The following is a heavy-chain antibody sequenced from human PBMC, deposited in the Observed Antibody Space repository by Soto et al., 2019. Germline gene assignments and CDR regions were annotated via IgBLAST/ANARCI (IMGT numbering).Heavy chain of an antibody. CDR1: GGSISSGGYY. Sequence: SETLSLTCTVSGGSISSGGYYWSWIRQHPGKGLEWIGYIYYSGSTYYNPSLKSRVTISVDTSKNQFSLKLSSVTAADTAVYYCARGMEEIQLERRFDPWGQGTLVTVSS. J-gene: IGHJ5*02. CDR3: ARGMEEIQLERRFDP. V-gene: IGHV4-31*03. D-gene: IGHD5-18*01. CDR2: IYYSGST.